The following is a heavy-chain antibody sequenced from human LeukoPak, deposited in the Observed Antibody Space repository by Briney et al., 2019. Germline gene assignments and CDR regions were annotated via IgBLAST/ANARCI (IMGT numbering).Heavy chain of an antibody. Sequence: SETLSLTCTVSGRSISSSSYYWGWIRQPPAKGVEWIGSIYYSVTTYYNPSVKIRVTISVDTSKIQYPLKQSSVTAADTAVYYCARHSYDSSGYYGDFDYWGQGTLVTVSS. J-gene: IGHJ4*02. CDR1: GRSISSSSYY. CDR3: ARHSYDSSGYYGDFDY. V-gene: IGHV4-39*01. CDR2: IYYSVTT. D-gene: IGHD3-22*01.